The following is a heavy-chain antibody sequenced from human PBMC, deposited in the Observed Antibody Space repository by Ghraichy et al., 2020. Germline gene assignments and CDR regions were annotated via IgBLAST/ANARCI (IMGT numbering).Heavy chain of an antibody. CDR2: IYYSGST. D-gene: IGHD4-17*01. CDR3: ARHFPNWRALRHRGYYYYGMDV. CDR1: GGSISSSSYY. Sequence: SETLSLTCTVSGGSISSSSYYWGWIRQPPGKGLEWIWSIYYSGSTYYNPSLKSRVTISVDTSKNQFSLKLSSVTAADTAVYYCARHFPNWRALRHRGYYYYGMDVWGQGTTVTVSS. J-gene: IGHJ6*02. V-gene: IGHV4-39*01.